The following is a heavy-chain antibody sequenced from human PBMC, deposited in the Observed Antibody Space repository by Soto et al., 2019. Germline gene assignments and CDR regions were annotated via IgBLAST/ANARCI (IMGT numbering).Heavy chain of an antibody. Sequence: QVQLGESGGGVVQPGRSLRLSCAASGFTFSNYGMHCVRQAPVKGLEWVAVISNDGSNKYYADSVKGRFTISRDNSTDTLYQQMNSQRPDDTAVYYCAKEQGDSSAYSNWFAPWGEGTLLTVSS. V-gene: IGHV3-30*18. CDR2: ISNDGSNK. J-gene: IGHJ5*02. CDR3: AKEQGDSSAYSNWFAP. D-gene: IGHD3-22*01. CDR1: GFTFSNYG.